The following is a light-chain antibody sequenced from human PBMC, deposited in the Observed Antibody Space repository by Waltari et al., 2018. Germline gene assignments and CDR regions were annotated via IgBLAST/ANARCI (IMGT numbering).Light chain of an antibody. CDR2: SAS. V-gene: IGKV3-11*01. Sequence: VILTQSPATLSLSPGERATLSCRASQSVSNYLAWYQQKPGQAPRLLIHSASSRATGIPDRFSGSGSGTEFTLTISSLEPEDVGVYHCYQHSSGYSFGQGTKVEIK. CDR3: YQHSSGYS. J-gene: IGKJ2*03. CDR1: QSVSNY.